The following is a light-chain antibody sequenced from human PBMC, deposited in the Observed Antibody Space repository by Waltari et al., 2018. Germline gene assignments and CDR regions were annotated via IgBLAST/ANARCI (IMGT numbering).Light chain of an antibody. CDR3: QQRSHWPMYT. CDR2: DTS. Sequence: EIVLTQSPATLSLSPGDRATLSCRASESISSQLAWYQQKPGPAPRILIYDTSNRAAGIPARFSGSGSGTDFSLTISSLEPEDFVVYYCQQRSHWPMYTFGQGTKLEIK. V-gene: IGKV3-11*01. CDR1: ESISSQ. J-gene: IGKJ2*01.